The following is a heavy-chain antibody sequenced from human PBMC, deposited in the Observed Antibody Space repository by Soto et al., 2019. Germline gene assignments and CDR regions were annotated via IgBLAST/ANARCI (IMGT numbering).Heavy chain of an antibody. CDR2: IYWDDDK. J-gene: IGHJ4*02. V-gene: IGHV2-5*02. CDR1: GFSLSTSGVG. CDR3: AHHPYYGLAPYSFDY. Sequence: QITLKESGPTLVKPTQTLTLTCTFSGFSLSTSGVGVGWIRQLPGKALEWLAVIYWDDDKRSSSSLKSRLTITKDTSKNQVVLTMTNMDPVDAATYYCAHHPYYGLAPYSFDYWGQGILVTVSS. D-gene: IGHD3-10*01.